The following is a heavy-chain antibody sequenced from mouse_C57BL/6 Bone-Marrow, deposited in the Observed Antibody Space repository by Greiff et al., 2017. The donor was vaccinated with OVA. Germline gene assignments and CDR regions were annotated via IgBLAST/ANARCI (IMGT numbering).Heavy chain of an antibody. Sequence: EVQLQESGGGLVKPGGSLKLSCAASGFTFSDYGMHWVSQAPEKGLEWVAYISSGSSTIYYADTVKGRFTISRDNAKNTLFLQMTSLRSEDTAMYYCARTTGTWFADWGQGTLVTVSA. D-gene: IGHD4-1*02. CDR1: GFTFSDYG. CDR2: ISSGSSTI. J-gene: IGHJ3*01. CDR3: ARTTGTWFAD. V-gene: IGHV5-17*01.